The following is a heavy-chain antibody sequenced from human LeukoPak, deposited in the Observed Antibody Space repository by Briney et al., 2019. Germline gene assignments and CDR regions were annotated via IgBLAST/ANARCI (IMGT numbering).Heavy chain of an antibody. CDR1: GYAISSGYY. Sequence: SETLSLTCTVSGYAISSGYYWGWIRQTPGKGLEWIGEINHSGSTNYNPSLKSRVTISVDTSKNQFSLKLSSVTAADTAVYYCARAKYSNCFDYWGQGTLVTVSS. J-gene: IGHJ4*02. CDR3: ARAKYSNCFDY. V-gene: IGHV4-38-2*02. CDR2: INHSGST. D-gene: IGHD4-11*01.